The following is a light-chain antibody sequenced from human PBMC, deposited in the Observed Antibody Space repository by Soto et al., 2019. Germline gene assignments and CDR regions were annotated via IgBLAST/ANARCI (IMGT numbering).Light chain of an antibody. Sequence: EIVLTQSPATLSVSPGGRATLSCRASQDVMYDLAWYQQKPGQAPRLLVYGASTRATDAPPRFRGSGSGREFSLTISSLQSEDFATYYCQQYRSWTRTFGQGSRVEIK. J-gene: IGKJ1*01. CDR2: GAS. V-gene: IGKV3-15*01. CDR1: QDVMYD. CDR3: QQYRSWTRT.